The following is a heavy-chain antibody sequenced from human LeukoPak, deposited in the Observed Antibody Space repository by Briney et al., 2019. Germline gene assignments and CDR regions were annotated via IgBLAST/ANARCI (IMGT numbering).Heavy chain of an antibody. Sequence: GGSLRLSCAASGFTFSSYGMHWVRQAPGKGLEWVAVISYDGSNKYYADSVKGRFTISRDNAKNSLYLQMNSLRAEDTAVYYCARDGPLSRIAARNFDYWGQGTLVTVSS. D-gene: IGHD6-6*01. CDR2: ISYDGSNK. CDR1: GFTFSSYG. J-gene: IGHJ4*02. V-gene: IGHV3-30*03. CDR3: ARDGPLSRIAARNFDY.